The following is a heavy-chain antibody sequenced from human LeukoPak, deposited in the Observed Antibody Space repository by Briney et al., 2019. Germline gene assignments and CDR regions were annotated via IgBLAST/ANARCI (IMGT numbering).Heavy chain of an antibody. D-gene: IGHD6-19*01. V-gene: IGHV3-9*01. CDR2: INWNSDTR. CDR1: GFTFDDFA. CDR3: AKDVDESVAGNNWFDP. J-gene: IGHJ5*02. Sequence: GGSLRLSCAASGFTFDDFAMHWVRQAPGKGLEWISGINWNSDTRAYADSVKGRFTISRDNAKNFVYLQMSSLRAEDTACHYCAKDVDESVAGNNWFDPWGQGTLVTVSS.